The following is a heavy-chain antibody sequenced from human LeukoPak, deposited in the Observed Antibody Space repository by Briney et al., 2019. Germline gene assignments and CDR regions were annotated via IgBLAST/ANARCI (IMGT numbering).Heavy chain of an antibody. D-gene: IGHD4-17*01. CDR2: ISSSSSTL. CDR3: ASLAYGDYGFDY. J-gene: IGHJ4*02. Sequence: PGGSLSLSWPASGFAFSTYSMNWVRQAPGKGLEWVSYISSSSSTLFYADSVEGRFTISRDNDKNPLFLQMNSLRDEDTAVYYCASLAYGDYGFDYWGQGTLVTVSS. CDR1: GFAFSTYS. V-gene: IGHV3-48*02.